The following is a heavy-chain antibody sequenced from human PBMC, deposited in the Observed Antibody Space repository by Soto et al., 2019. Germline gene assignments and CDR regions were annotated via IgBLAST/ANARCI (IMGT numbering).Heavy chain of an antibody. CDR2: IYHSGST. CDR3: ARGGEPVWQQLAFDY. CDR1: GRSISSGGYS. J-gene: IGHJ4*02. D-gene: IGHD6-13*01. V-gene: IGHV4-30-2*01. Sequence: QLQLQESGSGLVKPSQTLSLTCAVSGRSISSGGYSWSWIRQPPGKGLEWIGYIYHSGSTYYNPSLKSRVTISVDRSKNQFSLKLSSVTAADTAVYYCARGGEPVWQQLAFDYWGQGTLVTVSS.